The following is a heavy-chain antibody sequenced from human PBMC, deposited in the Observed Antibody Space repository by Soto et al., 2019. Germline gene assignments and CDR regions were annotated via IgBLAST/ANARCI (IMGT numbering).Heavy chain of an antibody. CDR1: GFTFSSYG. CDR2: ISYDGSNK. V-gene: IGHV3-30*18. Sequence: QVQLVESGGGVVQPGRSLRLSCAASGFTFSSYGMHWVRQAPGKGLEWVAVISYDGSNKYYADSVKGRFTISRDNSKNTLYLQMNSLRAADTAVYYCAKDWASWGQGNLVTVSS. J-gene: IGHJ5*02. D-gene: IGHD3-16*01. CDR3: AKDWAS.